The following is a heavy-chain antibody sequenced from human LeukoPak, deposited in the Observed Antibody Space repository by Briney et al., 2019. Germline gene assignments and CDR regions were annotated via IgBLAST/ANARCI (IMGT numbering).Heavy chain of an antibody. CDR2: IRTKPNSYAT. CDR1: GFTFSGSP. J-gene: IGHJ4*02. CDR3: TRYYYDASGYDS. Sequence: LGGSLRLSCAASGFTFSGSPIHWGRQASGKELEWFGQIRTKPNSYATAYAASVKGRFTVSRDDSKNMAYLQMDSLKTEDTAVYYCTRYYYDASGYDSWGQGTLVTVSS. V-gene: IGHV3-73*01. D-gene: IGHD3-22*01.